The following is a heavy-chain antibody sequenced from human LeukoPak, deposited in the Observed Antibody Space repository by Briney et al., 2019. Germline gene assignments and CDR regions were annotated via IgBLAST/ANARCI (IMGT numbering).Heavy chain of an antibody. CDR2: IDTAGVT. CDR1: GFTFSSYD. J-gene: IGHJ6*02. Sequence: PGGSLRLSCAGSGFTFSSYDMAWVRQAAGKGLEWVAAIDTAGVTYYPGSVRGRFTISRENAKNSFFLQMNSLRAGDTAVYYCARGGYFGSGPMDVWGQGTTVTVSS. CDR3: ARGGYFGSGPMDV. D-gene: IGHD3-10*01. V-gene: IGHV3-13*01.